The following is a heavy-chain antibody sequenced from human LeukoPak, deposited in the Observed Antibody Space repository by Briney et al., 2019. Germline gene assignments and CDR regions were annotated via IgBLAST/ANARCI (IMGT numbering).Heavy chain of an antibody. J-gene: IGHJ4*02. Sequence: GGSLRLPCAASGFTFSDYAMTWVRQAPGKGLEWVATISGSGLMTYYADSVKGRFTVSGDNSKNTLYLQMSSLTAADTAVYYCAKDRSIGTYYTFDHWGQGTLVTVSS. CDR1: GFTFSDYA. V-gene: IGHV3-23*01. D-gene: IGHD1-26*01. CDR2: ISGSGLMT. CDR3: AKDRSIGTYYTFDH.